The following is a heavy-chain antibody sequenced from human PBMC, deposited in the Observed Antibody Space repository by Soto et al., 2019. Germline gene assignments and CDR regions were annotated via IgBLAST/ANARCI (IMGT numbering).Heavy chain of an antibody. CDR2: ISWNSGNI. D-gene: IGHD3-9*01. Sequence: EVQLVESGGALVQPGRSLRLSCAASGFTFHNYAMHWVRQAPGKGLEWVAGISWNSGNIDFGDSVKGRFTISRDKAKNSLSLQMNSLRPEDTAVYYYAKDPYDSFTGYNNWFDPWGQGTLVTVSS. CDR3: AKDPYDSFTGYNNWFDP. V-gene: IGHV3-9*01. J-gene: IGHJ5*02. CDR1: GFTFHNYA.